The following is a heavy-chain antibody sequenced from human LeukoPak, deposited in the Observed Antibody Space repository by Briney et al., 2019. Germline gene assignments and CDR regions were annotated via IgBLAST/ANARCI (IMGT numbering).Heavy chain of an antibody. CDR3: ARCMKPYGDYGLFDP. D-gene: IGHD4-17*01. CDR2: IYPGDSDT. V-gene: IGHV5-51*01. Sequence: GESLKISCKGSGYSFTSCWIGWVRQMPGKGLEWMGIIYPGDSDTRYSPSFQGQVTISADKSISTAYLQWSSLKASDTAMYYCARCMKPYGDYGLFDPWGQGTLVTVSS. J-gene: IGHJ5*02. CDR1: GYSFTSCW.